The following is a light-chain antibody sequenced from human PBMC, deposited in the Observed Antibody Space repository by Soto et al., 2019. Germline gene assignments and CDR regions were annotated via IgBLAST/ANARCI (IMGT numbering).Light chain of an antibody. V-gene: IGKV1-39*01. CDR2: TAS. CDR3: QQPNTAPWT. J-gene: IGKJ1*01. Sequence: DIQMTQSPSSLSASVGDRVTISCRASEGISDYLAWYQQKPGKAPKLLINTASSLRSGVPSRFSGSGSGTDFTLTIDSLQPEDFATYFCQQPNTAPWTFGQGTKVELK. CDR1: EGISDY.